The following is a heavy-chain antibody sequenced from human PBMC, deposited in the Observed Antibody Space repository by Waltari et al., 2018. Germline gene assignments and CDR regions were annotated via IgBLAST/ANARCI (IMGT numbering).Heavy chain of an antibody. CDR2: ISAYNGNT. V-gene: IGHV1-18*01. D-gene: IGHD3-22*01. J-gene: IGHJ4*02. Sequence: QVQLVQSGAEVKKPGASVKVSCKASGYTFTSYGISWVRQAPGQGLEWMGWISAYNGNTNYAQKLQGRVNMTTDTSTSTAYMGLRSLRSDDTAVYYCARDTYYYDSSGYYSCDYWGQGTLVTVSS. CDR1: GYTFTSYG. CDR3: ARDTYYYDSSGYYSCDY.